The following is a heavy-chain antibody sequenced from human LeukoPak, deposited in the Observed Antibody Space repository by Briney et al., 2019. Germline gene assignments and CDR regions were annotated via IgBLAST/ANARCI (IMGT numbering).Heavy chain of an antibody. CDR3: ARHGSGWSFDY. D-gene: IGHD6-19*01. CDR1: GGSISGYY. V-gene: IGHV4-59*08. J-gene: IGHJ4*02. Sequence: SETLSLTCTVSGGSISGYYWSWIWQPPGKGLEWIGYISYSGSTNYNPSLKSRVSISVDTSKNQFSLNLNSVTAADTAVFYCARHGSGWSFDYWGQGTLVTVSP. CDR2: ISYSGST.